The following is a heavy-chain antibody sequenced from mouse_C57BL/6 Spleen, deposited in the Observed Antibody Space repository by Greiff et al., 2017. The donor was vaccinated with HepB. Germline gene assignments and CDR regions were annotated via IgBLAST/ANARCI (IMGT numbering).Heavy chain of an antibody. CDR1: GYSFTDYN. CDR2: INPNYGTT. D-gene: IGHD1-1*01. Sequence: EVQVVESGPELVKPGASVKISCKASGYSFTDYNMNWVKQSNGKSLEWIGVINPNYGTTSYNQKFKGKATLTVDQSSSTAYMQLNSLTSEDSAVYYCARERYYGSILYFDYWGQGTTLTVSS. J-gene: IGHJ2*01. CDR3: ARERYYGSILYFDY. V-gene: IGHV1-39*01.